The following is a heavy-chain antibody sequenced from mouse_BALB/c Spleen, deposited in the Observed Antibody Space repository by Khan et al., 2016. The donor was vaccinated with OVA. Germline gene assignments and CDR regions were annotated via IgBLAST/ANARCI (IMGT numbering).Heavy chain of an antibody. CDR2: ISYSGST. J-gene: IGHJ2*01. CDR3: ARDYGSSYYYFDY. V-gene: IGHV3-2*02. Sequence: EVQLQESGPGLVKPSQSLSLTCTVTGYSITSDYAWNWIRQFPGNKLEWMGYISYSGSTSYNPSLKSRLSITRDTSKNQFFLQLNSVTTEDTATYYCARDYGSSYYYFDYWGQGTTLTVSS. D-gene: IGHD1-1*01. CDR1: GYSITSDYA.